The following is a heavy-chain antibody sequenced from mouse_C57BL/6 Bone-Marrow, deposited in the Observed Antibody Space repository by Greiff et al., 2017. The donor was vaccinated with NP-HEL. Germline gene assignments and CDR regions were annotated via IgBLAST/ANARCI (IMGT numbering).Heavy chain of an antibody. Sequence: QVQLKQSGAELVRPGASVTLSCKASGYTFTDYEMHWVKQTPVHGLEWIGAIDPETGGTAYNQKFKGKAILTADKSSSTAYMELRSLTSEDAAVYYCYDGYYDYFDYWGQGTTLTVSS. J-gene: IGHJ2*01. D-gene: IGHD2-3*01. V-gene: IGHV1-15*01. CDR3: YDGYYDYFDY. CDR2: IDPETGGT. CDR1: GYTFTDYE.